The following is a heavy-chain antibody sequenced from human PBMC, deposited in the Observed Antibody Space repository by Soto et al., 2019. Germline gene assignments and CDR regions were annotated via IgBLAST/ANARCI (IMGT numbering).Heavy chain of an antibody. CDR1: GFTFSSYG. CDR2: IWYDGSNK. CDR3: ARDHSSGWYAYFDY. J-gene: IGHJ4*02. V-gene: IGHV3-33*01. D-gene: IGHD6-19*01. Sequence: PGGSLRLSCAASGFTFSSYGMHWVRQAPGKGLEWVAVIWYDGSNKYYADSVKGRFTISRDNSKNTLYLQMNSLRAEDTAVYYCARDHSSGWYAYFDYWGQGTLVTVS.